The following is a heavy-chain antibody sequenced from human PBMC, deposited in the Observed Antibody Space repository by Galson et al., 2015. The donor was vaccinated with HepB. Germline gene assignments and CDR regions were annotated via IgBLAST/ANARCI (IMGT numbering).Heavy chain of an antibody. D-gene: IGHD2-8*01. J-gene: IGHJ5*02. CDR1: GDSISTYY. V-gene: IGHV4-34*01. Sequence: SETLSLTCTVSGDSISTYYWSRIRQPPGKGLEWIGEINHSGSTNYNPSLKSRVTISVDTSKNQFSLKLSSVTAADTAVYYCARGRGFIVVMLGVGWLDPWGQGTLVTVSS. CDR2: INHSGST. CDR3: ARGRGFIVVMLGVGWLDP.